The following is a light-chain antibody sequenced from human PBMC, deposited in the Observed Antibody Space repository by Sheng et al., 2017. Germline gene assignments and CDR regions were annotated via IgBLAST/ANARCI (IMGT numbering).Light chain of an antibody. Sequence: SYELTQPPSVSVSPGQTASITCSGDKLGDKYACWYQQKAGQSPVLFIYQDNKRPSGIPERFSGSNSGNTATLTISGTQAMDEADYYCQAWDSSTVVFGGGTEADRP. J-gene: IGLJ2*01. CDR2: QDN. V-gene: IGLV3-1*01. CDR1: KLGDKY. CDR3: QAWDSSTVV.